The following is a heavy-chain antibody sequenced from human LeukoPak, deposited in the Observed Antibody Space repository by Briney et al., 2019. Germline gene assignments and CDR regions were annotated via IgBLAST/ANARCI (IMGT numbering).Heavy chain of an antibody. CDR2: IYYSGST. V-gene: IGHV4-59*08. CDR3: ASHTPEDDAFDI. Sequence: PSETLSLTCTVSGGSISSYYWSWIRQPPGKGLEWIGYIYYSGSTNYNPSLKSRVTISVDTSKNQFSLKLSSVTAADTAVYYCASHTPEDDAFDIWGQGTMVTVSS. CDR1: GGSISSYY. J-gene: IGHJ3*02.